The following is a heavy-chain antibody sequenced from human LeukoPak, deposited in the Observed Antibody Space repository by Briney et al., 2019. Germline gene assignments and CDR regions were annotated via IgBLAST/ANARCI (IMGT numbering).Heavy chain of an antibody. Sequence: GGSLRLSCAASGFTFSDYYMSWIRQAPGKGLEWVSYISSSGSSIYYADSVKGRFTISRDNAKNSLSLQVNSLRDDDTAVYYCARDIPGAASAFDVWGQGTMVTVSS. CDR3: ARDIPGAASAFDV. V-gene: IGHV3-11*04. J-gene: IGHJ3*01. D-gene: IGHD2-2*01. CDR2: ISSSGSSI. CDR1: GFTFSDYY.